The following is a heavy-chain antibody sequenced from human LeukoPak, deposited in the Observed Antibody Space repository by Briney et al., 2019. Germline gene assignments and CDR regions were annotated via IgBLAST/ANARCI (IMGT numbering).Heavy chain of an antibody. CDR2: INPSGGST. Sequence: ASVKVSCKASGYTFTSYLMHWVRQAPGQGLDWMGIINPSGGSTSYAQKFQGRVTMTRDTSTSTVYMELSSLRSEDTAVYYCARDSADYGDYDYWGQGTLVTVSS. J-gene: IGHJ4*02. CDR1: GYTFTSYL. D-gene: IGHD4-17*01. V-gene: IGHV1-46*01. CDR3: ARDSADYGDYDY.